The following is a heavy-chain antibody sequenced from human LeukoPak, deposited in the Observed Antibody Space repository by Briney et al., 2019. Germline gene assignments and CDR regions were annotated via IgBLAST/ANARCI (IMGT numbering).Heavy chain of an antibody. D-gene: IGHD3-22*01. CDR1: GGSISSSSYY. CDR2: IYYSGST. Sequence: SETLSLTCTVSGGSISSSSYYWGWIRQPPGKGLEWIGSIYYSGSTYYNPSLKSRVTISVDTSKNQFSLKLSSVTAADTAVYYCARAIYDSSGYYYGRFDYWGQGTLVTVSS. J-gene: IGHJ4*02. V-gene: IGHV4-39*07. CDR3: ARAIYDSSGYYYGRFDY.